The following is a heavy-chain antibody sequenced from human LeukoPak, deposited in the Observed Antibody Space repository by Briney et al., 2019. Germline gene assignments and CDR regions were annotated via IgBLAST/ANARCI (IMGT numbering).Heavy chain of an antibody. CDR2: ISGRGTTI. V-gene: IGHV3-23*01. CDR1: GFTFINYA. Sequence: GGSLRLSCAASGFTFINYAMSWVRQAPGKGLQWVSTISGRGTTIYSADSVKGRFAISRDNSKNTIYLQVNSLTAEDTAVYYCSKDRVGYSGYAGAYFDSWGQGTLVTVSS. J-gene: IGHJ4*02. D-gene: IGHD5-12*01. CDR3: SKDRVGYSGYAGAYFDS.